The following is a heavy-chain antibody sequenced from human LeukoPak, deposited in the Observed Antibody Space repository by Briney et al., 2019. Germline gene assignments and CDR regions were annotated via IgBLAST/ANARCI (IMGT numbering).Heavy chain of an antibody. CDR3: ARARIAAAGTAADY. D-gene: IGHD6-13*01. CDR2: INPNSGGT. Sequence: ASVKVSCKASGYTFTGYYMHWVRQAPGQGLEWMGWINPNSGGTNYAQKFQGRVTMTRDTSISTAYMELSRLRSEDTAVYYCARARIAAAGTAADYWGQGTLVTVSS. CDR1: GYTFTGYY. V-gene: IGHV1-2*02. J-gene: IGHJ4*02.